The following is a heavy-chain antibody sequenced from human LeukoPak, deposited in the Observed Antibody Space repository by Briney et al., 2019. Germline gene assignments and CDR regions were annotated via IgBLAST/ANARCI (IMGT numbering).Heavy chain of an antibody. D-gene: IGHD2-15*01. J-gene: IGHJ6*03. CDR3: ARDALVVVAATPEPNYYYYMDV. V-gene: IGHV3-48*03. Sequence: GGSLRLSCAASGFAFSSYEMNWVRQAPGKGLEWVSYISSSGSTIYYADSVKGRFTISRDNAKNSLYLQMNSLRAEDTAVYYCARDALVVVAATPEPNYYYYMDVWGKGTTVTVSS. CDR1: GFAFSSYE. CDR2: ISSSGSTI.